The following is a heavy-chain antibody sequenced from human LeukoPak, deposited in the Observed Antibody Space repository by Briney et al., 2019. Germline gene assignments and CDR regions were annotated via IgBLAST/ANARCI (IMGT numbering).Heavy chain of an antibody. J-gene: IGHJ5*02. Sequence: ASVKVSCKASGGTFSSYAISWVRQAPGQGLEWMGGIIPIFGTANYAQKFQGRVTITADESTSTAYMELSSLRSEDTAVYYCARDAPGGWGWFDPWGQGTLVTVSS. CDR3: ARDAPGGWGWFDP. D-gene: IGHD6-19*01. CDR1: GGTFSSYA. CDR2: IIPIFGTA. V-gene: IGHV1-69*13.